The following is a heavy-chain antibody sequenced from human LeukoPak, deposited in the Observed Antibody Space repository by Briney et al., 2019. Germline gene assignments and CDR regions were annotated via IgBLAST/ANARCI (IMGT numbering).Heavy chain of an antibody. V-gene: IGHV3-53*01. D-gene: IGHD1-26*01. CDR2: LYVNENR. Sequence: GGSLRLSCAVSGPIVSTNYMSWVRQAPGKGLEWISILYVNENRYYADSVKGRFIISRDTSKNTLYLLMNSLRAEDTAMYYCVREDLGVDYWGQGTLVTVSS. CDR1: GPIVSTNY. J-gene: IGHJ4*02. CDR3: VREDLGVDY.